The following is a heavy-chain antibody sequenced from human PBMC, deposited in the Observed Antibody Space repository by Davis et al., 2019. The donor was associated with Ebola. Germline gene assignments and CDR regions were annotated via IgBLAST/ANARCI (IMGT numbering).Heavy chain of an antibody. D-gene: IGHD3/OR15-3a*01. CDR1: GYSISSGYY. V-gene: IGHV4-38-2*02. J-gene: IGHJ4*02. CDR3: ARDSLHVPGRVPLDY. Sequence: PSETLSLTCTVSGYSISSGYYWGWIRQPPGKGLEWIGSIYYSGSTYYNPSLKSRVTISVDMSKNQFSLKVSSVTAADTAVYYCARDSLHVPGRVPLDYWGQGTLVTVSS. CDR2: IYYSGST.